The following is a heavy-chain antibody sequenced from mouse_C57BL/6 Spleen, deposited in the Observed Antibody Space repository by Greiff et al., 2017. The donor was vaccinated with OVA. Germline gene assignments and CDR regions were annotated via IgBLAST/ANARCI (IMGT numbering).Heavy chain of an antibody. CDR1: GFTIKNTY. CDR2: IDPANGNT. J-gene: IGHJ2*01. Sequence: DVQLQESVAELVRPGASVKFSCTASGFTIKNTYMHWVKQRPEQGLEWIGRIDPANGNTKYAPKFQGQATITADTSSNTAYLQLSSLTSEDTAIYYWAPIYDGDYDYFDYWGKGTTLTVSS. D-gene: IGHD2-3*01. V-gene: IGHV14-3*01. CDR3: APIYDGDYDYFDY.